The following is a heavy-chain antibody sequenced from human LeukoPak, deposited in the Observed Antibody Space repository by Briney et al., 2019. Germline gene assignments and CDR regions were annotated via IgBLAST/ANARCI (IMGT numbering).Heavy chain of an antibody. CDR2: IYYSGST. CDR1: GGSISSYY. J-gene: IGHJ4*02. V-gene: IGHV4-59*08. Sequence: SETLSLTCTVSGGSISSYYWGWIRQPPGKGLEWIAYIYYSGSTNYNPSLKSRVTISVDTSKNQFSLKMSSVTAADTAVYYCARTTRYYDSSGCFDFWGQGTLVTVSS. CDR3: ARTTRYYDSSGCFDF. D-gene: IGHD3-22*01.